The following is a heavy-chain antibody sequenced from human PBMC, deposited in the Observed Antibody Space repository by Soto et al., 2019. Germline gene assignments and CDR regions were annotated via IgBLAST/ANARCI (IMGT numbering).Heavy chain of an antibody. V-gene: IGHV3-9*01. Sequence: EVQLVESGGGLVQPGRSLRLSCAASGFTFDDYAMHWVRQAPGKGLEWVSGISWNSGSIGYADSVKGRFTISRDNAKKFLYLQMNSLRAEDTALYYCAKSRHYDFWSGYFDYWGQGTLVTVSS. CDR1: GFTFDDYA. CDR3: AKSRHYDFWSGYFDY. J-gene: IGHJ4*02. D-gene: IGHD3-3*01. CDR2: ISWNSGSI.